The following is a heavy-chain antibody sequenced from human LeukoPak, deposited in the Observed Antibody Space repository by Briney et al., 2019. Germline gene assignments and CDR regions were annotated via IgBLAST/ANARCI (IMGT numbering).Heavy chain of an antibody. D-gene: IGHD6-19*01. CDR1: EFTFSNYG. Sequence: PGGSLRLSCAASEFTFSNYGMSWVRQAPGKGKGLEWVSGISGGGGGTYYADSVKGRFTISRDDSKNRLYLQMNSLRAEDTAVYYCAKGRYTSGRNFDRWGQGTLVTVSS. V-gene: IGHV3-23*01. CDR3: AKGRYTSGRNFDR. J-gene: IGHJ4*02. CDR2: ISGGGGGT.